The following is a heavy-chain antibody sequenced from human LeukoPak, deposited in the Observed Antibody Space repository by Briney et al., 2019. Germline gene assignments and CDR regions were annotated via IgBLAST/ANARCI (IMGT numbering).Heavy chain of an antibody. CDR1: GYTFTSYY. J-gene: IGHJ4*02. V-gene: IGHV1-46*01. CDR3: ARGVVPATAITSFDY. Sequence: ASVKVSCKPSGYTFTSYYMHWVRQAPGQGLEWMGIINPSGGSTSYAQKLQGRVTMTRDTSTSTVYMELSSLRSEDTAVYYCARGVVPATAITSFDYWGQGTLVTVSS. CDR2: INPSGGST. D-gene: IGHD2-2*01.